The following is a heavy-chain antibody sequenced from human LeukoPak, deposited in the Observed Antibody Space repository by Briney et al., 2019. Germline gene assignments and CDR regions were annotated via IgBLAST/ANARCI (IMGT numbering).Heavy chain of an antibody. CDR2: TSSSSSYI. CDR1: GFTFSSYS. D-gene: IGHD1-26*01. CDR3: AREARPIVGPYNWFDP. J-gene: IGHJ5*02. Sequence: PGGSLRLSCAASGFTFSSYSMNWVRQAPGKGLEWVSSTSSSSSYIYYADSVKGRFTISRDNAKNSLYLQMNSLRAEDTAVYYCAREARPIVGPYNWFDPWGQGTLVTVSS. V-gene: IGHV3-21*01.